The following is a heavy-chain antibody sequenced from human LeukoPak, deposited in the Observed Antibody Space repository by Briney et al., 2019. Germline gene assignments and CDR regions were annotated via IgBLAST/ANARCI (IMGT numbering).Heavy chain of an antibody. V-gene: IGHV1-69*02. CDR3: ARGGPVDAVRGSNWFDP. Sequence: SVQVSFKASGGDFRRYTIRWVRAAPGQGLGWVGRIMPVLGIANYSQKFQGRVTITADKSTSTAYMELSSLRSEDTAVYYCARGGPVDAVRGSNWFDPWGQGTLVTVSS. D-gene: IGHD3-10*01. CDR1: GGDFRRYT. J-gene: IGHJ5*02. CDR2: IMPVLGIA.